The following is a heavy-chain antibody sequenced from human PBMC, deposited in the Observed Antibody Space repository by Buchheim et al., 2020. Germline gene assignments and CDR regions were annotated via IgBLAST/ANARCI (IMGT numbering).Heavy chain of an antibody. CDR3: ARDLGVKLEPLIAFDI. J-gene: IGHJ3*02. CDR2: IYYSGST. CDR1: GGSISSYY. V-gene: IGHV4-59*01. D-gene: IGHD1-1*01. Sequence: QVQLQESGPGLVKPSETLSLTCTVSGGSISSYYWSWIRQPPGKGLEWIGYIYYSGSTNYNPSLKSRVTISVDTSKNQFSLKLSSVTAADTAVYYCARDLGVKLEPLIAFDIWGQGT.